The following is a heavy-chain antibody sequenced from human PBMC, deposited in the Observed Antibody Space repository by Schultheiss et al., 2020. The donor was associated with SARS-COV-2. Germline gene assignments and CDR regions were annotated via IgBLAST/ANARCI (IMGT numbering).Heavy chain of an antibody. CDR3: ARRRYCSGGSCYSAPEDAFDI. J-gene: IGHJ3*02. CDR2: IYPGDSDT. D-gene: IGHD2-15*01. CDR1: GYSFTSYW. Sequence: GESLKISCKGSGYSFTSYWIGWVRQMPGKGLEWMGIIYPGDSDTRYSPSFQGQVTFSADKSISTAYLQWSSLKASDTAMYYCARRRYCSGGSCYSAPEDAFDIWGQGTMVTVSS. V-gene: IGHV5-51*01.